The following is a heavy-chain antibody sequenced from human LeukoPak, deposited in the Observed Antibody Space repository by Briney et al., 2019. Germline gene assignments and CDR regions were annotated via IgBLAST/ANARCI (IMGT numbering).Heavy chain of an antibody. CDR2: IYSGGST. V-gene: IGHV3-53*01. J-gene: IGHJ4*02. CDR1: GLTVSKNY. Sequence: GGSLRLSCAASGLTVSKNYMSWVRQAPGKGLESVSVIYSGGSTYYADSVRGRFTISRDNSKNTVYLQMNSLRAEDTAVYYCANDLGWIQLNLGRGQGTLVTVSS. D-gene: IGHD5-18*01. CDR3: ANDLGWIQLNLG.